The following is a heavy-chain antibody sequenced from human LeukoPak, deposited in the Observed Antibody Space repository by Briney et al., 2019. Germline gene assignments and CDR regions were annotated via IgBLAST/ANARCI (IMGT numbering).Heavy chain of an antibody. CDR1: GFTFSSFA. CDR2: ISGSGSTT. V-gene: IGHV3-23*01. J-gene: IGHJ4*02. CDR3: AKDPSYGDYSYFNS. Sequence: GGSLRLSCAASGFTFSSFAMSWVRQAPGKGLEWVSVISGSGSTTYYADSVKGRFTISRDNSKNTLYLQMNSLGADDTAVYYCAKDPSYGDYSYFNSWGQGTQVTVSS. D-gene: IGHD4-17*01.